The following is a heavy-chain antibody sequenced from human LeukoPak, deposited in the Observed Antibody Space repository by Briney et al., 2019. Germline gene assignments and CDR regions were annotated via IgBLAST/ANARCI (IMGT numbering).Heavy chain of an antibody. Sequence: GRSLRLSCAASGFTFSNYAMHWVRQAPGKGLEWVAVISYDGSNKYYADSVKGRFTISRDNSKNTLYLQMNSLRAEDTAVYYCARWIWQLAHPGAFDIWGQGTMVTVSS. V-gene: IGHV3-30-3*01. CDR1: GFTFSNYA. CDR2: ISYDGSNK. CDR3: ARWIWQLAHPGAFDI. J-gene: IGHJ3*02. D-gene: IGHD6-6*01.